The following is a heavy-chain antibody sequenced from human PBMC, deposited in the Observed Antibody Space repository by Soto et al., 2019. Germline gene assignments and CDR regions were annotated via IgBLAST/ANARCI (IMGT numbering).Heavy chain of an antibody. J-gene: IGHJ4*02. CDR2: IYHSGST. Sequence: SETLSLTCTVSGYSISSGYYWGWIRQPPGKGLEWIGSIYHSGSTYYNPSLKSRVTISVDTSKNQFSLKLSSVTAADTAVYYCATEALAAAGRRDYWGQGTLVTVSS. CDR1: GYSISSGYY. D-gene: IGHD6-13*01. V-gene: IGHV4-38-2*02. CDR3: ATEALAAAGRRDY.